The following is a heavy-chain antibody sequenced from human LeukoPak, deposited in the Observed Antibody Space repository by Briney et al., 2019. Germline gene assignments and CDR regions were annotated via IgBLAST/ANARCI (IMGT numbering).Heavy chain of an antibody. CDR3: AKEGMGYGDYGKIDY. D-gene: IGHD4-17*01. CDR1: GFTFSSYA. J-gene: IGHJ4*02. Sequence: GGSLRLSCAASGFTFSSYAMSWVRQAPGKGLEWVSAIVGSGDSTYYADSVKGRFTISRNNSKNTLYLQMNSLRAGDTAVYYCAKEGMGYGDYGKIDYWGQGTLVTVSS. V-gene: IGHV3-23*01. CDR2: IVGSGDST.